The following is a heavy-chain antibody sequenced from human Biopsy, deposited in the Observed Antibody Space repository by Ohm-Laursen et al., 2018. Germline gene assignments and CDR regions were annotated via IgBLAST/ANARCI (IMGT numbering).Heavy chain of an antibody. D-gene: IGHD4-17*01. CDR1: GGSFSDYG. CDR3: ATLTEDYGASPDS. V-gene: IGHV1-69*06. Sequence: SVKVSCKASGGSFSDYGLSWVRQAPGRELEWMGRVIPISNTANYAQNFQDRLTITADRSTDTAYMELNSLRSEDTAVYFCATLTEDYGASPDSWGQGTLVVVSS. J-gene: IGHJ4*02. CDR2: VIPISNTA.